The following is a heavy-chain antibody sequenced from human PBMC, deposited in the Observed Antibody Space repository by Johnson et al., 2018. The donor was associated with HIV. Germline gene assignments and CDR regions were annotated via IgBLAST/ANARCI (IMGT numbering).Heavy chain of an antibody. CDR3: VRRPFGAAPGADAFDI. J-gene: IGHJ3*02. CDR2: IKQDGSEK. Sequence: VQLVESGGGLVKPGGSLRLSCAASGFTFITYWMSWVRQAPGKGLEWVANIKQDGSEKYYVGSVKGRFTISRDNAKNSLYLQMNSRRADDTAVYYCVRRPFGAAPGADAFDIWGQGTMVTVSS. V-gene: IGHV3-7*01. CDR1: GFTFITYW. D-gene: IGHD6-13*01.